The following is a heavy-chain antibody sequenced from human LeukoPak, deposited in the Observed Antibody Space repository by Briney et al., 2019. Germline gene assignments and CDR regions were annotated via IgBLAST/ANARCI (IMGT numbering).Heavy chain of an antibody. D-gene: IGHD3-16*01. CDR2: IYSGDRT. J-gene: IGHJ4*02. Sequence: GGSLRLSCAVSGFIVSTNDMSWVRQAPGKGLEWVSVIYSGDRTYYADSVKGRFTISRDNSKNTLYLQMNSLRAEDTAIYYCARDWGDDWGQGNLVTVSS. V-gene: IGHV3-53*01. CDR1: GFIVSTND. CDR3: ARDWGDD.